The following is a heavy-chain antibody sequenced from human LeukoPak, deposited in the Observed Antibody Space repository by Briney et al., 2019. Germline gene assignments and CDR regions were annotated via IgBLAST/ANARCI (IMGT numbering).Heavy chain of an antibody. V-gene: IGHV1-8*01. CDR1: GYTFTTYD. CDR3: ARGRRLTGYYDFDC. Sequence: ASVKVSCKASGYTFTTYDINWVRQATGQGLEWMGWMNPNSGNTGYAQKFQGRVTMTRNTSISTAYMELSSLRSEDTAVYYCARGRRLTGYYDFDCWGQGTLVTVSS. D-gene: IGHD3-9*01. J-gene: IGHJ4*02. CDR2: MNPNSGNT.